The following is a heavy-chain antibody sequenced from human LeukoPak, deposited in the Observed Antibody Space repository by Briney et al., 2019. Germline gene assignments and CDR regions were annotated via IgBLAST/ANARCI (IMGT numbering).Heavy chain of an antibody. Sequence: GSLRLSCAASGFTFDDYAMHWIRQPPGKGLEWIGYIYYSGSTNYNPSLKSRVTISVDTSKNQFSLKLSSVTAADTAVYYCARSSVPYYYYNYYMDVWGKGTTVTVSS. CDR3: ARSSVPYYYYNYYMDV. D-gene: IGHD3-22*01. CDR2: IYYSGST. V-gene: IGHV4-59*01. CDR1: GFTFDDYA. J-gene: IGHJ6*03.